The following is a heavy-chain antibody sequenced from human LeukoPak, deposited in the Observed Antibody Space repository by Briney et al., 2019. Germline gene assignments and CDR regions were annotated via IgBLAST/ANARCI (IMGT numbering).Heavy chain of an antibody. CDR1: GFTFSSYS. D-gene: IGHD6-19*01. Sequence: PGGSLRLSCAASGFTFSSYSMNWVRQAPGEGLEWVSFISSSSSYIYYADSVKGRFTISRDNAKNSPYLQMNSLRAEDTAVYYCARVGHSSGWYVTPDAFDIWGQGTMVTVSS. CDR3: ARVGHSSGWYVTPDAFDI. V-gene: IGHV3-21*01. J-gene: IGHJ3*02. CDR2: ISSSSSYI.